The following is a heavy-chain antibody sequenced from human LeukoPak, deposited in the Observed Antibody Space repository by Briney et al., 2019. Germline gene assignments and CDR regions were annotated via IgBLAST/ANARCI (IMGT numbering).Heavy chain of an antibody. V-gene: IGHV1-24*01. CDR3: ATEKDELLDS. Sequence: ASVKVPCKVSGYSLSELFTHWVRQAPGKGLEWMGGFDPEDGEPMYAQKFQGRVTMTEDTSTDTAYMELRSLRSEDTAVYYCATEKDELLDSWGQGTLATVSS. CDR1: GYSLSELF. D-gene: IGHD1-1*01. J-gene: IGHJ5*01. CDR2: FDPEDGEP.